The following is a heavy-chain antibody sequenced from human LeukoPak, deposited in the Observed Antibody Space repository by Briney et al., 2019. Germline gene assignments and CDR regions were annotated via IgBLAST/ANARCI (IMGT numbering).Heavy chain of an antibody. Sequence: GGSLRLSCAASGFTFNKYGMHWVRQAPGKGLEWVSSISSSSSYIYYADSVKGRFTISRDNAKNSLYLQMNSLRAEDTAVYYCARLTTVTFDYWGQGTLVTVSS. V-gene: IGHV3-21*01. J-gene: IGHJ4*02. CDR2: ISSSSSYI. CDR1: GFTFNKYG. D-gene: IGHD4-17*01. CDR3: ARLTTVTFDY.